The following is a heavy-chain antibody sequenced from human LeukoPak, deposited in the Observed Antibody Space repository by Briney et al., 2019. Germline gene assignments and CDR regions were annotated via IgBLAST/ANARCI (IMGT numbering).Heavy chain of an antibody. CDR2: IVPIFGKT. Sequence: SVKVSCKASGGSFSSNIIGWVRQAPGQGLEWMGGIVPIFGKTKYAQKFQGRVTITTDESSSTAYMELSSLRSDDTAIYYCARGWGIPAPISWFDPWDQGTLVTVSS. D-gene: IGHD2-2*01. J-gene: IGHJ5*02. V-gene: IGHV1-69*05. CDR1: GGSFSSNI. CDR3: ARGWGIPAPISWFDP.